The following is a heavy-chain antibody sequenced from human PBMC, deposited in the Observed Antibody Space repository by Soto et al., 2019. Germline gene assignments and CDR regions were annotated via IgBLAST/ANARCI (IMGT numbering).Heavy chain of an antibody. Sequence: QVQLVESGGGMVQPGRSLRLSCTVSGVTFSTYDMHWVRQAPGKGLEWVAVVSYDAGDKNYADSVKGRFTISRDNSKNTLYLQMNSLRPEDTAVYYCAKVSISKSSAVTFDSWGQGTLVTVS. J-gene: IGHJ4*02. CDR3: AKVSISKSSAVTFDS. CDR1: GVTFSTYD. V-gene: IGHV3-30*18. CDR2: VSYDAGDK. D-gene: IGHD2-21*02.